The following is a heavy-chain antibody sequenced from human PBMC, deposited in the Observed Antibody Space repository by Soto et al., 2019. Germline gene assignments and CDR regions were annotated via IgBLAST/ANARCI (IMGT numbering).Heavy chain of an antibody. CDR1: GFAFSSHG. D-gene: IGHD3-16*01. Sequence: GGSLRLSCAASGFAFSSHGMHWVRQAPGKGLEWVAVIWYDGSDEYYADSVKGRFSITRDNSENTMFLQMNSLRAEDTAVYYCARASAPRGLDYWGQGALVTVSS. V-gene: IGHV3-33*01. CDR2: IWYDGSDE. J-gene: IGHJ4*02. CDR3: ARASAPRGLDY.